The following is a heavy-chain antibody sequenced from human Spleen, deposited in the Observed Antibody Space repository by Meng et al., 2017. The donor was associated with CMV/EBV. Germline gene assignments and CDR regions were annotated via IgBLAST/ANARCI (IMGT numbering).Heavy chain of an antibody. CDR3: ARPHDIWSGYYNRGNAFDI. Sequence: SFSGKYWTTDRRGTGKGVEWMGEVNSRGGTNNNPSRKKRVPISVETAKSQFSLKLSSGTAADTAVYYWARPHDIWSGYYNRGNAFDIWGQGTMVTVSS. CDR1: SFSGKY. D-gene: IGHD3-3*01. J-gene: IGHJ3*02. CDR2: VNSRGGT. V-gene: IGHV4-34*01.